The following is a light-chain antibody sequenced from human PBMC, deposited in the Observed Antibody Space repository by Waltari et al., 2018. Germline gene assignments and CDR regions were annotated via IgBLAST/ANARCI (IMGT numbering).Light chain of an antibody. CDR3: QQYNDWPGT. CDR2: DAS. Sequence: EIVMTQSPATLSVSPGERATISCRASESVSSFLVWYQQKLGQAPRLLIYDASTRATGIPARFSGSGSGTEFTLTISSLQPEDFAVYYCQQYNDWPGTFGQGTKVEIK. J-gene: IGKJ1*01. CDR1: ESVSSF. V-gene: IGKV3-15*01.